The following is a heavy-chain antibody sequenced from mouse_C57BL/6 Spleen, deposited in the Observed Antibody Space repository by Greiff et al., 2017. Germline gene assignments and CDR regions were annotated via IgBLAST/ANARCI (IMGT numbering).Heavy chain of an antibody. CDR3: ARGGY. Sequence: QVQLQQSGAELVKPGASVKLSCKASGYTFTSYWMQWVKQRPGQGLEWIGEIDPSDSYTNYNQKFKGKATLTVDTSSSTAYMQRSSLTSEDSAVYYCARGGYWGQGTTLTVSS. CDR1: GYTFTSYW. V-gene: IGHV1-50*01. J-gene: IGHJ2*01. CDR2: IDPSDSYT.